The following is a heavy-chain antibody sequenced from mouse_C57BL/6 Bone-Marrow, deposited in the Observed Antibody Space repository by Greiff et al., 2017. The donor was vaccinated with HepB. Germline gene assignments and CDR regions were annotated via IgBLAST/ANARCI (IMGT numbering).Heavy chain of an antibody. D-gene: IGHD1-1*01. CDR1: GYTFTSYG. Sequence: VKLMESGAELARPGASVKLSCKASGYTFTSYGISWVKQRTGQGLEWIGEIYPRSGNTYYNEKFKGKATLTADKSSSTAYMELRSLTSEDSAVYFCARSITTVVALYYFDYWGQGTTLTVSS. CDR3: ARSITTVVALYYFDY. J-gene: IGHJ2*01. V-gene: IGHV1-81*01. CDR2: IYPRSGNT.